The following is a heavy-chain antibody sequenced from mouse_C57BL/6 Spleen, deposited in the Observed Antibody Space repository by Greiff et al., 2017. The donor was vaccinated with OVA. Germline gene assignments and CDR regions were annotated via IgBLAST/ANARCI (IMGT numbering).Heavy chain of an antibody. CDR1: GYTFTSYW. CDR3: ARGVYYSNYLYYFDY. D-gene: IGHD2-5*01. V-gene: IGHV1-55*01. CDR2: IYPGSGST. J-gene: IGHJ2*01. Sequence: QVQLKQPGAELVKPGASVKMSCKASGYTFTSYWITWVKQRPGQGLEWIGDIYPGSGSTNYNEKFKSKATLTVDTSSSTAYMQLSSLTSEDSAVYYCARGVYYSNYLYYFDYWGQGTTLTVSS.